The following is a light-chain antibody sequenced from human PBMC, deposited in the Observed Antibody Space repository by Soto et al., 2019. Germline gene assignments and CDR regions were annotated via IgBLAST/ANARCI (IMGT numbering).Light chain of an antibody. CDR1: QSVSSN. V-gene: IGKV3-15*01. CDR2: GAS. CDR3: QQYNNWPLT. Sequence: EIVMTQSPATLYVSPGERATLSCRASQSVSSNLAWYQQKPGQAPRLVRYGASTRATGIPARFSGSGSGTEFTLTISSLQSEDFAVYYCQQYNNWPLTFGGGTKVEIK. J-gene: IGKJ4*01.